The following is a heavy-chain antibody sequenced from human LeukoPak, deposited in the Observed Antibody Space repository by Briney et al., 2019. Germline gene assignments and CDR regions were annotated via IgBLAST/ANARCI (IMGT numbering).Heavy chain of an antibody. CDR2: ISYVGSNK. CDR1: GFIFSSYG. Sequence: GGSLRLSCAASGFIFSSYGMHWVRQAPGKGLEWVAVISYVGSNKYYADSVKGRFTISRDNSKNTLYLQMNSLRAEDTAVYYCAKGGVRGVVYFDYWGQGTLVTASS. J-gene: IGHJ4*02. D-gene: IGHD3-10*01. CDR3: AKGGVRGVVYFDY. V-gene: IGHV3-30*18.